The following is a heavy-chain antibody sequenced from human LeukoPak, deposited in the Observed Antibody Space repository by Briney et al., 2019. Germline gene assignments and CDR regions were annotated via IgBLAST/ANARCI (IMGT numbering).Heavy chain of an antibody. J-gene: IGHJ5*02. CDR2: ISTYNGGT. Sequence: ASVKVSCKASGYTFISYGISWVRQAPGQGLEWMGWISTYNGGTNYAQKFQGRVTMTRDTSISTAYMELSRLRSDDTAVYYCARGGYYDSSGPLFWFDPWGQGTLVTVSS. CDR3: ARGGYYDSSGPLFWFDP. D-gene: IGHD3-22*01. CDR1: GYTFISYG. V-gene: IGHV1-18*01.